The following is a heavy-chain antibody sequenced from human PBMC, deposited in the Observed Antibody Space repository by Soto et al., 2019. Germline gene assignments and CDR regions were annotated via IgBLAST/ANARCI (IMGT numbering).Heavy chain of an antibody. CDR3: ARESYGDYVY. D-gene: IGHD4-17*01. Sequence: QVHLQESGPGLVKPSETLSLTCIVSGGSVTSGNYYWSWIRQSPGKGLEWMGYIYYGGSTDYNPSLQSRVTISVDTSTTHLCLTLKSVTAADTAVYYCARESYGDYVYWGQGILVSVSS. CDR2: IYYGGST. V-gene: IGHV4-61*03. CDR1: GGSVTSGNYY. J-gene: IGHJ4*02.